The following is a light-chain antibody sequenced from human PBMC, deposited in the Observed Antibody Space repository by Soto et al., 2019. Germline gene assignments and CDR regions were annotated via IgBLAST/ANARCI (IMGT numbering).Light chain of an antibody. Sequence: DIQMTQSPSTLSASVGDRVTITCRASQSISHWLAWYQQKPGKAPNLLSYKAYGLESGVTSRFSGSGSGTEFTLTISSLQPDDSATYSGQHYNNYYPTFGGGTKVEIK. CDR2: KAY. J-gene: IGKJ4*01. CDR1: QSISHW. V-gene: IGKV1-5*03. CDR3: QHYNNYYPT.